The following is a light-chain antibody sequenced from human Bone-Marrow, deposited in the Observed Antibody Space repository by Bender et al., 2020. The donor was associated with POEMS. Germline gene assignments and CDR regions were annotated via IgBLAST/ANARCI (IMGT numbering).Light chain of an antibody. Sequence: QSVLTQPPSASGTPGQTVTISCSGSSSNIGNHGVNWYQQLPGEAPKLLIYYDDLLTPGVSDRFSASKSGTSASLAISELQSEDEALYYCSAWDDSLSGWVFGGGTKLTV. CDR2: YDD. V-gene: IGLV1-36*01. J-gene: IGLJ3*02. CDR3: SAWDDSLSGWV. CDR1: SSNIGNHG.